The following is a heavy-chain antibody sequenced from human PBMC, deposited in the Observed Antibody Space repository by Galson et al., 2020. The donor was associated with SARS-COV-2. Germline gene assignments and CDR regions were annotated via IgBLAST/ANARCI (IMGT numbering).Heavy chain of an antibody. D-gene: IGHD3-3*01. CDR2: ISSSSSTI. Sequence: GGSLRLSCAASGFTFSSYSMNWVRQAPGKGLEWDSYISSSSSTIYYADSVKGRFTISRDNAKNSLYLQMNSLRAEDTAVYYCATPGHVLRFLEWLYFVNWGQGTLVTVSS. V-gene: IGHV3-48*04. J-gene: IGHJ4*02. CDR3: ATPGHVLRFLEWLYFVN. CDR1: GFTFSSYS.